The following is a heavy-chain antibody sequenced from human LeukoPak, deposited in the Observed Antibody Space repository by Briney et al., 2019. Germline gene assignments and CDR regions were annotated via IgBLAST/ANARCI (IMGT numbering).Heavy chain of an antibody. Sequence: SDTLSLSCTVSNCSITSHYWRWMRQPPGQGLEWIGLINSSGYTTYNPYLKSRVTISVDTSRNQFSLKLSSATAADTAVYYCARNERRAQKDTYYAYCYDMDVWGKGSTVTVSS. J-gene: IGHJ6*03. D-gene: IGHD6-25*01. V-gene: IGHV4-59*07. CDR1: NCSITSHY. CDR3: ARNERRAQKDTYYAYCYDMDV. CDR2: INSSGYT.